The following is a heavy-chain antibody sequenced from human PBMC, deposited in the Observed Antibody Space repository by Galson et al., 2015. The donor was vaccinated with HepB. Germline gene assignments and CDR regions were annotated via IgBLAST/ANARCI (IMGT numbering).Heavy chain of an antibody. CDR3: ARDAHCGGYVCNFDH. J-gene: IGHJ4*02. V-gene: IGHV3-7*01. D-gene: IGHD2-21*01. CDR1: GFTFSRFSSYS. CDR2: IGQDGREI. Sequence: SLRLSCAASGFTFSRFSSYSMSWVRQAPGKGLEWVANIGQDGREIYYVDSVKGRFTISRDNTKNSVYLQMNSLRAEDTAIYYCARDAHCGGYVCNFDHWGQGTLVTVSS.